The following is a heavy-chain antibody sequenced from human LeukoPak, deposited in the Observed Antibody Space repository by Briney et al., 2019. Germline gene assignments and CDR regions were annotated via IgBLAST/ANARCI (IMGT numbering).Heavy chain of an antibody. CDR3: TREVWGFDP. CDR1: GFTFTDYI. CDR2: MNAGNGNT. D-gene: IGHD7-27*01. V-gene: IGHV1-3*01. Sequence: ASVKVSCKASGFTFTDYIIHWVRQAPGQRLEWMGWMNAGNGNTKYSQNFQGRVTITRDTSAGTAYMELSSLRSEDTAVYYCTREVWGFDPWGQGTLVTVSS. J-gene: IGHJ5*02.